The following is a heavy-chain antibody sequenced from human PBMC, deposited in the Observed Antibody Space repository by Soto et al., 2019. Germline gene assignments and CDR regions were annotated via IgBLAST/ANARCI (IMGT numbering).Heavy chain of an antibody. CDR3: ARVRRSYLFDY. CDR1: GGSFSGYY. J-gene: IGHJ4*02. CDR2: INHSGST. D-gene: IGHD1-26*01. V-gene: IGHV4-34*01. Sequence: SETLSLTCAVYGGSFSGYYWSWIRQPPGKGLEWIGEINHSGSTNYNPSLKSRVTISVDTSKNQFSLKLSSVTAADTAVYYCARVRRSYLFDYWGQGTLVTVS.